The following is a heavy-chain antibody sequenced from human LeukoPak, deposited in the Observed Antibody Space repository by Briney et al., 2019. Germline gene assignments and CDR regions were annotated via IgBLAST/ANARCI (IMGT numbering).Heavy chain of an antibody. Sequence: ASVKVSCKASGYTFTSYGISWVRQAPGQGLEWMGWISAYNGNTNYAQKLQGRVTMTTDTSTSTAYMELRSLRSDDTAVYYCARDKGLGYCSGGSCYLGYYYYYGMDVWGQGTTVTVSS. CDR2: ISAYNGNT. D-gene: IGHD2-15*01. J-gene: IGHJ6*02. V-gene: IGHV1-18*01. CDR1: GYTFTSYG. CDR3: ARDKGLGYCSGGSCYLGYYYYYGMDV.